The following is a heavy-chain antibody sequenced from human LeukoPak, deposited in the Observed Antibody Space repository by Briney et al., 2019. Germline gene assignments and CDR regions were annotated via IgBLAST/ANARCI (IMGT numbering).Heavy chain of an antibody. Sequence: VSVKVSCKASGYTFTSYDINWVRQATGQGLQWTGWMNANSGNTGYAQKFQGRVTMTRNTSISTAYMELSSLRSEDTAVYYCARASRARSGWDLREEFDYSGQGNLVTVSS. CDR3: ARASRARSGWDLREEFDY. J-gene: IGHJ4*02. CDR1: GYTFTSYD. V-gene: IGHV1-8*01. D-gene: IGHD6-19*01. CDR2: MNANSGNT.